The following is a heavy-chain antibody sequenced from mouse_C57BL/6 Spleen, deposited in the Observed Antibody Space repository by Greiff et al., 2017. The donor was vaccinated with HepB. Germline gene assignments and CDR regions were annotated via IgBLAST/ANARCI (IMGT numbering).Heavy chain of an antibody. V-gene: IGHV1-81*01. CDR2: SYPRSGNT. D-gene: IGHD2-4*01. J-gene: IGHJ3*01. CDR1: GYTFTSYG. Sequence: VQLQQSGAELARPGASVKLSCKASGYTFTSYGISWVKQRTGQGLEWIGESYPRSGNTYYNEKFKGKATLTADKSSSTAYMELRSLTSEDSAVYFCAYYDYDEAEFAYWGQGTLVTVSA. CDR3: AYYDYDEAEFAY.